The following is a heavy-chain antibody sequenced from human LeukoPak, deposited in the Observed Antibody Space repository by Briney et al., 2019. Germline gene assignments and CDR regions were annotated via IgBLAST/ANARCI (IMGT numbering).Heavy chain of an antibody. CDR3: ARGMDYFDY. CDR2: VIPIFGTA. J-gene: IGHJ4*02. CDR1: GYTFTSYG. V-gene: IGHV1-69*13. D-gene: IGHD2-8*01. Sequence: GASVKVSCKASGYTFTSYGISWVRQAPGQGLEWMGGVIPIFGTANYAQKFQGRVTITADESTSTAYMELSSLRSEDTAVYYCARGMDYFDYWGQGTLVTVSS.